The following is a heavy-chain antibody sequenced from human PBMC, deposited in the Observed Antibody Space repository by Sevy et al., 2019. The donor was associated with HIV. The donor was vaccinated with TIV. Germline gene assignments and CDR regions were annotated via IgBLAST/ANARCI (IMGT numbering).Heavy chain of an antibody. V-gene: IGHV3-33*01. D-gene: IGHD3-10*01. J-gene: IGHJ6*03. CDR3: ASEVLGAYYYMDV. CDR1: GFTFSTYA. Sequence: GGSLRLSCAASGFTFSTYAMHWVRQAPGKGLEWVAVIWYDGSNKHYADSVKGRFTISRDNSKNTLYLQMNSLRAEDTAVYYCASEVLGAYYYMDVWGKGTTVTVSS. CDR2: IWYDGSNK.